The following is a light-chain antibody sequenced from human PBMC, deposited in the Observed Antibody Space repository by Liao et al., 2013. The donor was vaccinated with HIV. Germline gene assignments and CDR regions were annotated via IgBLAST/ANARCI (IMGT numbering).Light chain of an antibody. Sequence: SYVLTQPPSVSVAPGKTARITCGGDNIGTKSVHWYQQRPGQAPILVIYYDSDRPSGIPERFSGSVSGDTATLTITRAEVGDEADYFCQMWDSNSAIFGGGTKLTVL. J-gene: IGLJ2*01. CDR3: QMWDSNSAI. CDR1: NIGTKS. V-gene: IGLV3-21*04. CDR2: YDS.